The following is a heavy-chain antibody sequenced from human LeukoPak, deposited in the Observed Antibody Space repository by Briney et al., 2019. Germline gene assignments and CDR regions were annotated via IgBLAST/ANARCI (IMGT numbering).Heavy chain of an antibody. CDR3: AKSPQQWLDIYYYCGMDV. Sequence: GGSLRLSCAASGFTFDDYAMHWVRPAPGKGLEWVSGISWNSGSIGYADSVKGRFTISRDNAKNSLYLQMNSLRAEDTAVYYCAKSPQQWLDIYYYCGMDVWGQGPTLTVPS. CDR2: ISWNSGSI. J-gene: IGHJ6*02. CDR1: GFTFDDYA. V-gene: IGHV3-9*01. D-gene: IGHD6-19*01.